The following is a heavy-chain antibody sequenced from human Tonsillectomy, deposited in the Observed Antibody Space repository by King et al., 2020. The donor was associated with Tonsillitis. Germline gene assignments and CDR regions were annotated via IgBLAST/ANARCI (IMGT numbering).Heavy chain of an antibody. CDR3: AKDLPSNNWRASIGGGMDV. CDR1: GFTFSSYG. V-gene: IGHV3-30*02. D-gene: IGHD1-1*01. CDR2: IRYDGSNK. Sequence: VQLVESGGGVVQPGGSLRLSCAASGFTFSSYGMHWVRQAPGKGLEWVALIRYDGSNKYYADSVKGRFNISRDDSKNTLYLQMNSLRAEDTAVYYCAKDLPSNNWRASIGGGMDVWGQGTTVTVSS. J-gene: IGHJ6*02.